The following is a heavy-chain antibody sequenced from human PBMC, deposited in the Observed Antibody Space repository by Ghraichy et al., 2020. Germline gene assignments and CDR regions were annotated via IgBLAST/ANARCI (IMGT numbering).Heavy chain of an antibody. CDR1: GFTFSNCD. V-gene: IGHV3-13*05. Sequence: GGSLRLSCAASGFTFSNCDMHWVRHVTGKGLQWVSGLGIAGDPHYLDSVKCRFTISRENAKNSLYLQMNSLRAGDSAVYFCVRQCTELRDKLYYYYGMDVWGQGTTVTVSS. CDR2: LGIAGDP. D-gene: IGHD2-15*01. CDR3: VRQCTELRDKLYYYYGMDV. J-gene: IGHJ6*02.